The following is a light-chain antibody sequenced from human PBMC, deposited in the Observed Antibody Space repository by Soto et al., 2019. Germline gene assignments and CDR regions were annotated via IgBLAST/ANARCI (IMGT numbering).Light chain of an antibody. CDR1: QSISKW. Sequence: DIQMTQSPSTLSASVGDRVTITCRASQSISKWVAWYQQKPGKAPKLLISKASTLESGVPLRFSGSGSGTEFSLTISSLQPDDFATYYCLQYNTYYTFGQGTKLEI. CDR3: LQYNTYYT. J-gene: IGKJ2*01. V-gene: IGKV1-5*03. CDR2: KAS.